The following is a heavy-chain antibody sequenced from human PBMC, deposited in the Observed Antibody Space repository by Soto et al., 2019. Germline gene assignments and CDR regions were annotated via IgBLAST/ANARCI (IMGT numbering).Heavy chain of an antibody. Sequence: GASVKVSCKASGYTFTSYYMHWVRQAPGQEIEKKRIINPSGGSTNYAQKFQGRVTMTRDTSTSTVYMEQSSLRAEDTAVYYCARASFVLQQQRSEYYYYYYGMDVWGQGTTVTVSS. D-gene: IGHD6-13*01. CDR1: GYTFTSYY. V-gene: IGHV1-46*01. CDR2: INPSGGST. CDR3: ARASFVLQQQRSEYYYYYYGMDV. J-gene: IGHJ6*02.